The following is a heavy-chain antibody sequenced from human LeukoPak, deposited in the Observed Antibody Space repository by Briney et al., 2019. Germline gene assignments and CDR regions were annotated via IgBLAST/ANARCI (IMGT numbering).Heavy chain of an antibody. J-gene: IGHJ4*02. CDR3: VKGTLGVTGYYNY. Sequence: PGGSLRLSCSASGFTFTNYAMHWVRQAPGKGLEYVSVISSDGDSTYYADSVKGRFTISRDNSRNTLFLQMSNLRAEDTAVYYCVKGTLGVTGYYNYWGQGTLVTASS. D-gene: IGHD3-9*01. V-gene: IGHV3-64D*06. CDR2: ISSDGDST. CDR1: GFTFTNYA.